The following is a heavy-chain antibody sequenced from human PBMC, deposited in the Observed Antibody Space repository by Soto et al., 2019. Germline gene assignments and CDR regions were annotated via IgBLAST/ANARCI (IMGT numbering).Heavy chain of an antibody. V-gene: IGHV3-7*01. D-gene: IGHD2-2*01. CDR2: IKQDGSEI. Sequence: GGSLRLSCAASGFTFSTYWMSWVRQAPGKGLEWVANIKQDGSEIYYVDSVKGRFTISRDNAKNSLYLQVNSLRAEDTAVFYCAREGSCSSSSCPPLTHAFDIWGQGTMVTVSS. J-gene: IGHJ3*02. CDR1: GFTFSTYW. CDR3: AREGSCSSSSCPPLTHAFDI.